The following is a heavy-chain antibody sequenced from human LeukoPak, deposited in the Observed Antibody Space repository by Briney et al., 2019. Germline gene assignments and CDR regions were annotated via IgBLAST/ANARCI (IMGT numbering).Heavy chain of an antibody. CDR2: ISYDGSNK. J-gene: IGHJ5*02. CDR1: GFTFSSYG. D-gene: IGHD2-15*01. V-gene: IGHV3-30*18. CDR3: AKDSGKYCSGGSCYFTNWFDP. Sequence: QAGGSLRLSCAASGFTFSSYGMHRVRQAPGKGLEWVAVISYDGSNKYYADSVKGRFTISRDNSKNTLYLQMNSLRAEDTAVYYCAKDSGKYCSGGSCYFTNWFDPWGQGTLVTVSS.